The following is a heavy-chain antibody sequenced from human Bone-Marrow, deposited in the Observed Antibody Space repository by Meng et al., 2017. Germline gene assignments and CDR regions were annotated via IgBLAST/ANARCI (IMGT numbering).Heavy chain of an antibody. V-gene: IGHV3-74*01. CDR3: TNDRLNH. CDR2: INTDGSTT. D-gene: IGHD1-1*01. CDR1: GFTFSGHW. J-gene: IGHJ1*01. Sequence: GESLKISCAASGFTFSGHWMHWVRQAPGKGLVWVSRINTDGSTTTYADSVKGRFTISRDNAKNTLYLQMNSLRAEDTALYYCTNDRLNHWGQGTLVTVSS.